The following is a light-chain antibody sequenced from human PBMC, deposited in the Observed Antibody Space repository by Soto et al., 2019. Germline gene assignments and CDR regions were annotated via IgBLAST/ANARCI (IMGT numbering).Light chain of an antibody. CDR2: DAS. CDR3: QQYHSYAIT. CDR1: QTMSGW. Sequence: DIQMTQSPSTLSASVGDRVTITCRASQTMSGWLAWYQQKPGKVPNLLIYDASSLQSGVPSRFSGSGSGTEFTLTISRLQPDDFATYYCQQYHSYAITFGQGTRLENK. V-gene: IGKV1-5*01. J-gene: IGKJ5*01.